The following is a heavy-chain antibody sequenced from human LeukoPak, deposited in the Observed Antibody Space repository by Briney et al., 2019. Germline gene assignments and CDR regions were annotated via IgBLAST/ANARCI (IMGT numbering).Heavy chain of an antibody. V-gene: IGHV4-4*09. J-gene: IGHJ5*02. CDR2: ISSSGST. D-gene: IGHD6-19*01. CDR3: ARRHSSGWWWFDP. CDR1: GGSFSGYY. Sequence: SETLSLTCAVYGGSFSGYYWNWIRQPPGEGLEWIGYISSSGSTNYNPSLKSRVTISVDTSKNQFSLKLSSVTAADTAVYYCARRHSSGWWWFDPWGQGTLVTVSS.